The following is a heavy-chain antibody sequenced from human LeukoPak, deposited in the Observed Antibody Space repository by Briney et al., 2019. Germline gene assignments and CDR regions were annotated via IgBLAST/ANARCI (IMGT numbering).Heavy chain of an antibody. CDR3: ARVHTIFGVVIGY. D-gene: IGHD3-3*01. Sequence: ASVKVSCKASGYTFTGYYMHWVRQAPGQGLEWMGWINPNSGGTNYAQKFQGRVTTTRDTSISTAYMELSRLRSDDTAVYYCARVHTIFGVVIGYWGQGTLVTVSS. CDR2: INPNSGGT. J-gene: IGHJ4*02. V-gene: IGHV1-2*02. CDR1: GYTFTGYY.